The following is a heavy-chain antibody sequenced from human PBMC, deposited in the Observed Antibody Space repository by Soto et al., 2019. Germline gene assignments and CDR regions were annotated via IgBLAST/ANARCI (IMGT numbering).Heavy chain of an antibody. D-gene: IGHD2-15*01. Sequence: PGGSLGLSCAASGFTFSDYYMSWIRQAPGKGLEWVSYISSSSSYTNYADSVKGRFTISRDNAKNSLYLQMNSLRAEDTAVYYCARDLPLVVVAATPTAFDYRGPGTIATFST. CDR1: GFTFSDYY. J-gene: IGHJ4*02. CDR2: ISSSSSYT. V-gene: IGHV3-11*06. CDR3: ARDLPLVVVAATPTAFDY.